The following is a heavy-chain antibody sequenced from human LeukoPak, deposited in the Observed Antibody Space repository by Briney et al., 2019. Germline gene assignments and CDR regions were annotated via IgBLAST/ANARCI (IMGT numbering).Heavy chain of an antibody. CDR1: GGSISSGSYY. J-gene: IGHJ4*02. CDR3: ARGTFWSGYYHDY. D-gene: IGHD3-3*01. V-gene: IGHV4-61*02. CDR2: IYTSGTT. Sequence: SETLSLTCTVSGGSISSGSYYWSWIRQPAGKRLEWLGRIYTSGTTNYNPSLKSRVTISVDTSNNQISLKLTSVTAADTAVYYCARGTFWSGYYHDYWGQGTLVTVSS.